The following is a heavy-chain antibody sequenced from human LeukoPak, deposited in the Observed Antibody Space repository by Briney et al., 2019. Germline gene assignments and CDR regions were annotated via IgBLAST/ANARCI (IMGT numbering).Heavy chain of an antibody. CDR2: INHSGST. CDR1: GGSISSGDYY. J-gene: IGHJ5*02. CDR3: ARGYSYHNWFDP. D-gene: IGHD5-18*01. Sequence: SETLSLTCTVSGGSISSGDYYWSWIRQPPGKGLEWIGEINHSGSTNYNPSLKGRVTISVDTPKNQFSLKLSSVTAADTAVYYCARGYSYHNWFDPWGQGTLVTVSS. V-gene: IGHV4-39*07.